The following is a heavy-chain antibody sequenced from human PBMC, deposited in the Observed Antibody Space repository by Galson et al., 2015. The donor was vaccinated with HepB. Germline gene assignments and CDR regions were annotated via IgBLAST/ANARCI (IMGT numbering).Heavy chain of an antibody. D-gene: IGHD4-17*01. CDR2: MHPNSGNT. V-gene: IGHV1-8*01. J-gene: IGHJ6*02. Sequence: SVKVSCKASGYTFTSHDINWVRQTTGQGLEWMGWMHPNSGNTGTAQKFQGRFTMTRDTSTRTAYMELSRLRSEDTAVYYCARGGGDYYNYGLDVWGQGTTVTVSS. CDR3: ARGGGDYYNYGLDV. CDR1: GYTFTSHD.